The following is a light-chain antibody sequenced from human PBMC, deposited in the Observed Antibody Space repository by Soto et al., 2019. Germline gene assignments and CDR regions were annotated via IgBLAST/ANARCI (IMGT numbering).Light chain of an antibody. J-gene: IGLJ1*01. CDR2: DVT. Sequence: QCVLTQPASVSGSPGQSITISCTRTSRDVGGYIYVSGYQQHTGKAPKLMIYDVTSRPSGVSYRFSGSKSGNTASLTISGLQAEDEADYYCSSYTTSSSYVFGTGTKVTVL. CDR3: SSYTTSSSYV. CDR1: SRDVGGYIY. V-gene: IGLV2-14*01.